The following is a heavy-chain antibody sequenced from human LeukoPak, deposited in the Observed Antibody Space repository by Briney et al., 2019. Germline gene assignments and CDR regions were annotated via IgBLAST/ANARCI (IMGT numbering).Heavy chain of an antibody. CDR1: GGSFSGYY. CDR3: ARDLYGGNSHFDY. CDR2: INHSGST. J-gene: IGHJ4*02. Sequence: PSETLSLTCAVYGGSFSGYYWSWIRQSPGKGLEWIGEINHSGSTNYNPSLKSRVTISVDTSKNQFSLKLSSVTAADTAVYYCARDLYGGNSHFDYWGQGTLVTAS. V-gene: IGHV4-34*01. D-gene: IGHD4-23*01.